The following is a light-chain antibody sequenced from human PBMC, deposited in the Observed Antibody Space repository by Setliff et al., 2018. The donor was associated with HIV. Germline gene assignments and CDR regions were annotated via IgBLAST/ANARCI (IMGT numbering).Light chain of an antibody. CDR1: SSDVGSYNL. J-gene: IGLJ1*01. Sequence: QSVLTQPASVSGSPGQSITISCTGTSSDVGSYNLVSWYQQHPGKAPKLIIYEVSKWPSGVSNHFSGSKSGNTASLTISGLQTEDEAEYYCCSYASTGSFVFGTGTKATVL. CDR2: EVS. CDR3: CSYASTGSFV. V-gene: IGLV2-23*02.